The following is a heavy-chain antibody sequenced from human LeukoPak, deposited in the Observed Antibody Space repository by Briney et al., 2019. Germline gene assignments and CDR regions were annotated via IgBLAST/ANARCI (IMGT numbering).Heavy chain of an antibody. Sequence: GGSLRLSCAASGFTFSSFGMSWVRQASGKGLEWVGRIRSKANSYATAYAASVKGRFTISRDDSKNTAYLQMNSLKTEDTAVYYCARGGSYLSAFDIWGQGTMVTVSS. V-gene: IGHV3-73*01. CDR2: IRSKANSYAT. J-gene: IGHJ3*02. CDR3: ARGGSYLSAFDI. CDR1: GFTFSSFG. D-gene: IGHD1-26*01.